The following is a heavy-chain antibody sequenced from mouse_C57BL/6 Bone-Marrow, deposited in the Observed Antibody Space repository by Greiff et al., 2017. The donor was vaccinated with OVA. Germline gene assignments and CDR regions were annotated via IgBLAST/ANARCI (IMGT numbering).Heavy chain of an antibody. D-gene: IGHD1-1*01. Sequence: EVKLVESGPGLVKPSQSLSLTCSVTGYSITSGYYWNWIRQFPGNKLEWMGYISYDGSNNYNPSLKNRISITRDTSKNQFFLKLNSVTTEDTATYYCARGGSSYVNYAMDYWGQGNSVTVSS. V-gene: IGHV3-6*01. CDR3: ARGGSSYVNYAMDY. J-gene: IGHJ4*01. CDR1: GYSITSGYY. CDR2: ISYDGSN.